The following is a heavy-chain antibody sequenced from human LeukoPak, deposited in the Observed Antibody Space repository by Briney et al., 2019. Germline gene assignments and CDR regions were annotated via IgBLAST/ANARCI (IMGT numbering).Heavy chain of an antibody. D-gene: IGHD4-23*01. CDR3: ARDPGDYGGNRFDY. Sequence: ASVKVSCQASGYTFTVYYLHWVRQAPGQGLEWMGWINPNSGGTNYAQKFQGRVTMTRDTSISTAYMELSRLRSDDTAVYYCARDPGDYGGNRFDYWGQGTLVTISS. V-gene: IGHV1-2*02. CDR2: INPNSGGT. J-gene: IGHJ4*02. CDR1: GYTFTVYY.